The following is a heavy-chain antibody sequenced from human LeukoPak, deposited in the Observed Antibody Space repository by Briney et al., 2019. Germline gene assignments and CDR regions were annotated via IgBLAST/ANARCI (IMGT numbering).Heavy chain of an antibody. Sequence: PGGSLSLSCAVSGFTFSSYSMSWVRQAPGKGLEWVSGASGLDDSTYYADSVKGRFAISRDSSKNTLYLQMNGLRGEDTAVYYCAKDDGGSPPDAFDICGQRTLVTVSS. CDR2: ASGLDDST. V-gene: IGHV3-23*01. CDR3: AKDDGGSPPDAFDI. CDR1: GFTFSSYS. J-gene: IGHJ3*02. D-gene: IGHD3-10*01.